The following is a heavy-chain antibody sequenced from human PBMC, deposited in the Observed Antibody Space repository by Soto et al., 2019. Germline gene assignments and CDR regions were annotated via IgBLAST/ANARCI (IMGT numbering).Heavy chain of an antibody. CDR2: INQSGST. D-gene: IGHD1-7*01. Sequence: AATRSRTYAFYGGSVRCYYWTWIRHPPGKGLEWIGEINQSGSTNYNPSLKSRVTISVDTSKNQFSLKLSSVTAADTAVYYFARALVNYAYYFDYWGQRPLVTVSS. CDR3: ARALVNYAYYFDY. V-gene: IGHV4-34*01. CDR1: GGSVRCYY. J-gene: IGHJ4*02.